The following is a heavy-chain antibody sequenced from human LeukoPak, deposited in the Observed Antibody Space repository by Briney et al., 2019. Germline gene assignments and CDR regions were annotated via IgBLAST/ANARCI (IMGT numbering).Heavy chain of an antibody. Sequence: PGGSLRLSCAASGFTFSNYAISWVRQAPGQGLEWMGRIIPILDITHYAQKFQGRVTISADKSTSTAYMDLSGLRSEDTAVYYCATTHDSRELMQGDYWGQGTLVTVSS. CDR1: GFTFSNYA. J-gene: IGHJ4*02. CDR2: IIPILDIT. V-gene: IGHV1-69*04. D-gene: IGHD3-10*01. CDR3: ATTHDSRELMQGDY.